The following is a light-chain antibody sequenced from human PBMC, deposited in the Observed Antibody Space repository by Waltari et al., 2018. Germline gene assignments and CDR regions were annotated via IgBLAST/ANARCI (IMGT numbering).Light chain of an antibody. CDR2: SAS. CDR1: QSVSSS. J-gene: IGKJ4*01. CDR3: QQRSNWPLT. V-gene: IGKV3-11*01. Sequence: EIVLTQSPATLSLSPGERATLSCRASQSVSSSLAWYQQKPGQAPRLLLYSASNRATGIPARFSGSGSGTDFTLTISNLEPEDFAVYYCQQRSNWPLTFGGGTKVEIK.